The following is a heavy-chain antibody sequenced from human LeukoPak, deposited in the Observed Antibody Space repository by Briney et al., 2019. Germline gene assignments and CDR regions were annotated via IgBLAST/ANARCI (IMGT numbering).Heavy chain of an antibody. CDR2: IYYSGST. CDR3: ARGHPVAGIDY. D-gene: IGHD6-19*01. Sequence: SETLSLTCTVSGGSISSYYWSWIRQPPGKGLEWIGYIYYSGSTNYNPSLKGRVTISVDTSKNQFSLKLSSVTAADTAVYYCARGHPVAGIDYWGQGTLVTVSS. CDR1: GGSISSYY. V-gene: IGHV4-59*08. J-gene: IGHJ4*02.